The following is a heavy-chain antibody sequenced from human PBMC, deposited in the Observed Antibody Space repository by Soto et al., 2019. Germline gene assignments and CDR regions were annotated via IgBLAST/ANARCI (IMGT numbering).Heavy chain of an antibody. Sequence: QVQLVQSGAEVKKPGASVKVSCKASGYTFTSYDIHWVRQATGQGLEWMGWMNPKSGNTGYAQKFQGRVTMTRNTSITTAYMELTSLRSEDTAVYYCARGLYYKSWSGWRGFDPWGQGTLVTVSS. D-gene: IGHD3-3*01. J-gene: IGHJ5*02. CDR2: MNPKSGNT. V-gene: IGHV1-8*01. CDR1: GYTFTSYD. CDR3: ARGLYYKSWSGWRGFDP.